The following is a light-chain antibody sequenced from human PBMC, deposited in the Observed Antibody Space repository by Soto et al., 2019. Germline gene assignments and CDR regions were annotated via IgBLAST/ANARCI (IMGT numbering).Light chain of an antibody. CDR2: DAY. CDR1: QSVSID. Sequence: EIVMTQSPATLSVSPGERATLSGRASQSVSIDLAWYQQTPGQAPRLLIYDAYSRAAGSPARLSGSGSGTDFTLTIRRLEPEDFAVYYCQQYGSSPITVGQGKRLEIK. V-gene: IGKV3-20*01. CDR3: QQYGSSPIT. J-gene: IGKJ5*01.